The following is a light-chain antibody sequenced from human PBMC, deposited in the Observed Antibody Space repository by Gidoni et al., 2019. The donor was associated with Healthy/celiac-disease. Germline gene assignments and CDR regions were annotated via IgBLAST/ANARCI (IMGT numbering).Light chain of an antibody. V-gene: IGKV3-20*01. CDR1: QSVSSSY. CDR2: GTS. J-gene: IGKJ1*01. Sequence: EMVLTKSPATLSLYPGERATISCRASQSVSSSYLAWYQQKPGQAPRLLLSGTSCRATGIPDRFSGSVSGTYFTLPITILEPEYFALYYCQQYCISPQTFGQGTKVEIK. CDR3: QQYCISPQT.